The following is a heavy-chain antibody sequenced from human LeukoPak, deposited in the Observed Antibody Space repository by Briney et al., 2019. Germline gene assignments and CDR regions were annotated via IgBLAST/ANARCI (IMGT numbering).Heavy chain of an antibody. CDR3: ARRGDYYDSSGYYKTAIDY. CDR2: INHSGST. V-gene: IGHV4-34*01. J-gene: IGHJ4*02. Sequence: GSLRLSCAASGFTFNTYSMNWIRQAPGKGLEWIGDINHSGSTNYNPSLKSRVTISVDKTKNQFSLKLSSVTAADTAVYYCARRGDYYDSSGYYKTAIDYWGQGTLVTVSS. D-gene: IGHD3-22*01. CDR1: GFTFNTYS.